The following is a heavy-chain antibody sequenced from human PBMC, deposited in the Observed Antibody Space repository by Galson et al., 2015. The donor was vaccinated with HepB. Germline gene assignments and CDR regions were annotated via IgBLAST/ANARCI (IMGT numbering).Heavy chain of an antibody. CDR1: GFTFSSYS. V-gene: IGHV3-21*01. CDR2: ISSSSSYI. D-gene: IGHD5-12*01. Sequence: SLRLSCAASGFTFSSYSMNWVRQAPGKGLEWVSSISSSSSYIYYADSVKGRFTISRDNARNSLYLQMNSLRAEDTAVYYCARDREKGVATPYYYYYGMDVWGQGTTVTVSS. J-gene: IGHJ6*02. CDR3: ARDREKGVATPYYYYYGMDV.